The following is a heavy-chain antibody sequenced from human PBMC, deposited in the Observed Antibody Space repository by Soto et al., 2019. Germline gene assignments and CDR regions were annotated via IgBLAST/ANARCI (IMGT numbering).Heavy chain of an antibody. CDR1: GGYISGGYYS. D-gene: IGHD4-4*01. CDR3: ATCSKFFEX. J-gene: IGHJ3*02. CDR2: IYNSASN. Sequence: SETLSLTCAVSGGYISGGYYSWSWIRQPPGKDLEWIGLIYNSASNYYNSSLKSRVTISVDRSKNHFFMNLTSVTAADTAVYYCATCSKFFEXWGQVTKFTVS. V-gene: IGHV4-30-2*01.